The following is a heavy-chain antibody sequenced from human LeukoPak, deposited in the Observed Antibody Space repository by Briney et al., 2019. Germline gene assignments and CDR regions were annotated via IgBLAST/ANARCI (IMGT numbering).Heavy chain of an antibody. V-gene: IGHV3-30*03. CDR3: AITLLYCSSTSCFDY. Sequence: GRSLRLSCAASGFTFSSYGMHWVRQAPGKGLEWVAVISYDGSNKYYADSVKGRFTISRDNSKNTLYLQMNSLRAEDTAVYYCAITLLYCSSTSCFDYWGQGALVTVSS. J-gene: IGHJ4*02. CDR1: GFTFSSYG. D-gene: IGHD2-2*01. CDR2: ISYDGSNK.